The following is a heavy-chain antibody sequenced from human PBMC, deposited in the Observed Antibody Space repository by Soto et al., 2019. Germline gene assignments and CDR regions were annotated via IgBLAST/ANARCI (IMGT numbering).Heavy chain of an antibody. J-gene: IGHJ4*02. D-gene: IGHD4-17*01. V-gene: IGHV3-48*03. CDR3: ARDDYGDYAGYFDY. Sequence: LRLSCAASGFTFSSYEMNWVRQAPGKGLEWVSHISSSGSPIYYADSVKGRFTISRDNAKNSLYLQMNSLRAEDTAVYYCARDDYGDYAGYFDYWGQGTLVTVSS. CDR1: GFTFSSYE. CDR2: ISSSGSPI.